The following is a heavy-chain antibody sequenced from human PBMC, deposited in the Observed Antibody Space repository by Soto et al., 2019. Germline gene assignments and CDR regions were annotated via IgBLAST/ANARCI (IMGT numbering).Heavy chain of an antibody. CDR3: ARGPGCSSLSCPSYFYY. Sequence: ASVKVSCKAAGYTFTSNDINWVRQATGQGLEWMGWMNPNSGNTGYAQKFQGRITMTRNTSISTAYMELSSLTSEDTAVYYCARGPGCSSLSCPSYFYYWGQGNLVTVS. J-gene: IGHJ4*02. V-gene: IGHV1-8*01. CDR1: GYTFTSND. D-gene: IGHD2-2*01. CDR2: MNPNSGNT.